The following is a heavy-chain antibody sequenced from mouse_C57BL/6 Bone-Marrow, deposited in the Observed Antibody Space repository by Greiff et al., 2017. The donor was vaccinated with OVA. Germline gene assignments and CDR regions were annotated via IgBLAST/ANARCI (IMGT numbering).Heavy chain of an antibody. CDR1: GYTFTSYG. J-gene: IGHJ3*01. V-gene: IGHV1-81*01. D-gene: IGHD2-5*01. CDR2: IYPRSGNT. CDR3: ARGGFSNYGAY. Sequence: VQLQQSGAELARPGASVKLSCKASGYTFTSYGISWVKQRTGQGLEWIGEIYPRSGNTYYNEKFKGKATLTADKSSSTAYMELRSLTSEDSAVYFCARGGFSNYGAYWGQGTLVTVSA.